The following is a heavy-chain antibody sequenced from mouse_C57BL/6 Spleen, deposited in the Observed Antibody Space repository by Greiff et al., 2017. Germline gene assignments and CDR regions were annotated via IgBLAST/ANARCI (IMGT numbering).Heavy chain of an antibody. D-gene: IGHD2-4*01. CDR2: INPSTGGT. CDR3: ARGRGLRRDFDY. J-gene: IGHJ2*01. Sequence: VHVKQSGPELVKPGASVKISCKASGYSFTGYYMNWVKQSPEKSLEWIGEINPSTGGTTYNQKFKAKATLTVDKSSSTAYMQLKSLTSEDSAVYYCARGRGLRRDFDYWGQGTTLTVSS. CDR1: GYSFTGYY. V-gene: IGHV1-42*01.